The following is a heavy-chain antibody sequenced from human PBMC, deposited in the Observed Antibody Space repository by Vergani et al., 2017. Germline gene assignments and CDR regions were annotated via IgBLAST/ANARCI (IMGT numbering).Heavy chain of an antibody. D-gene: IGHD6-13*01. CDR1: GFTFSSYG. J-gene: IGHJ4*02. CDR2: IRYDGSNK. CDR3: ATNPLGYSSSWYLLYFDY. Sequence: QVQLVESGGGVVQPGGSLRLSCAASGFTFSSYGMHWVRQAPGKGLEWVAFIRYDGSNKYYADSVKGRFTISRDNSKNTLYLQMNSLRAEDTAVYYCATNPLGYSSSWYLLYFDYWGQGTLVTVSS. V-gene: IGHV3-30*02.